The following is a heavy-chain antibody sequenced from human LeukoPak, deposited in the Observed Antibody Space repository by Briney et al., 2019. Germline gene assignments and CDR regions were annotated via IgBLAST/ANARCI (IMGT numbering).Heavy chain of an antibody. V-gene: IGHV3-48*01. Sequence: PGGSLRLSCAASGFAFSSYSMNWVRQAPGRGLERISYISSGSRTIYYADSMEGRFTISRDNGKNSLYLLLNSLRADDTAVYFCARESITGHRDFDYWGQGTLITVSS. CDR1: GFAFSSYS. J-gene: IGHJ4*02. CDR2: ISSGSRTI. CDR3: ARESITGHRDFDY. D-gene: IGHD1-20*01.